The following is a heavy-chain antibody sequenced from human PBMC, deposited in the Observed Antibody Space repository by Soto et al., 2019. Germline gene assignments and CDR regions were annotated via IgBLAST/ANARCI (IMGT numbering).Heavy chain of an antibody. J-gene: IGHJ6*03. CDR3: TRHMDSSVYYYYYMDV. CDR1: GFTFSGSA. D-gene: IGHD6-19*01. V-gene: IGHV3-73*01. Sequence: PGGSLRLSCAASGFTFSGSAMHWVRQASGKGLEWVGRIRSKANSYATAYDASVKGRFTISRDDSKNTAYLQMNSLKTEDTAVYYCTRHMDSSVYYYYYMDVWGKGTTVTVSS. CDR2: IRSKANSYAT.